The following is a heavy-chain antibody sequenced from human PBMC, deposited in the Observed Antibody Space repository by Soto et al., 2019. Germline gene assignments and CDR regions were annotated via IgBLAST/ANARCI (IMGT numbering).Heavy chain of an antibody. J-gene: IGHJ4*02. D-gene: IGHD3-3*01. CDR3: ARAPIDFWSGRHDY. CDR2: ISAYNGNT. CDR1: GYTFTSYG. V-gene: IGHV1-18*01. Sequence: QVQLVQSGAEXXKPGASVXVXXKASGYTFTSYGISWVRQAPGQGLEWMGWISAYNGNTNYAQKLQGRVTMTTDTSTSTAYMELRSLRSDDTAVYYCARAPIDFWSGRHDYWGQGTLVTVSS.